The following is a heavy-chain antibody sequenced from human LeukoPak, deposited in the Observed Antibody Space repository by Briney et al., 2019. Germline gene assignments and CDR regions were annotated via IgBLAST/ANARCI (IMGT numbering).Heavy chain of an antibody. CDR2: ISSGGSSM. D-gene: IGHD4-17*01. CDR3: ARDMTTVTTSSVSGYYFYGMDV. J-gene: IGHJ6*02. V-gene: IGHV3-48*03. CDR1: GFTFSSYE. Sequence: PGGSLRLSCAVSGFTFSSYEMNWVRQAPGKGLEWVSYISSGGSSMFYADSVKGRFTISRDNAKNSLYLQMNSLRAEDTAVHYCARDMTTVTTSSVSGYYFYGMDVWGQGTTVTVAS.